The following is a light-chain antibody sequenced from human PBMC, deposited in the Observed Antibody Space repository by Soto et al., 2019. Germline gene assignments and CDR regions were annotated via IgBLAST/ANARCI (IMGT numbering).Light chain of an antibody. Sequence: DVVLTQILLSSPVTVGQSASISCRSSQSLLHEDGQTYLSWFHQRPGQPPRLLIHRVSNRFSGVSDRFSGSGAGTDFTQNISRVEAEDVGVYYCMQATHYRPYTFGQGTKLEIK. V-gene: IGKV2-24*01. J-gene: IGKJ2*01. CDR1: QSLLHEDGQTY. CDR2: RVS. CDR3: MQATHYRPYT.